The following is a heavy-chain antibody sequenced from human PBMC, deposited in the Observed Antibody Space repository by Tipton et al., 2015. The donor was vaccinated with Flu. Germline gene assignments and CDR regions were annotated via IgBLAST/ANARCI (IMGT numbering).Heavy chain of an antibody. CDR1: GGSVSDYY. Sequence: TLSLTCSVSGGSVSDYYWGWIRQPPGKGLEWVGYLHKSGSTAYNPSLESRVTISVDTSKNQFSLKLNSVTAADTAVYYCSRAHYGDYEVVWGQGTLVTVSS. CDR2: LHKSGST. CDR3: SRAHYGDYEVV. D-gene: IGHD4-17*01. V-gene: IGHV4-59*02. J-gene: IGHJ4*02.